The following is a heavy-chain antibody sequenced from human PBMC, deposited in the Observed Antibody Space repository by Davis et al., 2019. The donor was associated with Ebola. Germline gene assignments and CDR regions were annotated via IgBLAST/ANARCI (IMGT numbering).Heavy chain of an antibody. J-gene: IGHJ4*02. CDR3: ATDRNWDFDY. V-gene: IGHV3-21*01. CDR1: GFTFSSYA. Sequence: GESLKISCAASGFTFSSYAMSWVRQAPGKGLEWVSSISSSSSYIYYADSVKGRFTISRDNAKNSLYLQMNSLRDEDTAVYYCATDRNWDFDYWGQGTLVTVSS. CDR2: ISSSSSYI. D-gene: IGHD7-27*01.